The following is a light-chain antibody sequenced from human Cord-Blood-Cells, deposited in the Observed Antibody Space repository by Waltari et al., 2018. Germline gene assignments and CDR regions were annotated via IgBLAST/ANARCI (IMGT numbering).Light chain of an antibody. Sequence: DIQMTQSPSSLSASEGDRVTITCQASQDISNYLNWYQQKPGKAPELLIYDASNLETGGPSMFSGSGSGTDFTFTISSLQPEDIATYYCQQYDNLPLTFGQGTRLEIK. CDR2: DAS. CDR1: QDISNY. J-gene: IGKJ5*01. V-gene: IGKV1-33*01. CDR3: QQYDNLPLT.